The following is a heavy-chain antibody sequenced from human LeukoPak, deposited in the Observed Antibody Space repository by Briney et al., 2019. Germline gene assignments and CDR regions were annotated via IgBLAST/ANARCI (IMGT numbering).Heavy chain of an antibody. CDR2: ISGSGGTT. CDR3: AKGSNSWYYSGTFDY. J-gene: IGHJ4*02. CDR1: GFTFSSYA. D-gene: IGHD6-13*01. V-gene: IGHV3-23*01. Sequence: GGSLRLSCAASGFTFSSYAMSWVRQAPGKGLEWVSAISGSGGTTYYADSVKGRCTISRDNSKNTLYLQMNSLRAEDTAVYYCAKGSNSWYYSGTFDYWGQGTLVTDSS.